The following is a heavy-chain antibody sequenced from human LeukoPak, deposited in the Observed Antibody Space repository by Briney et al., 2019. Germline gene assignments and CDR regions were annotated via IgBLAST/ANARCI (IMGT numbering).Heavy chain of an antibody. J-gene: IGHJ4*02. D-gene: IGHD5-18*01. V-gene: IGHV5-51*03. CDR1: GYSFTSYW. CDR3: ARPHVRGYSYGFEY. Sequence: GESLKISCKGSGYSFTSYWIGWLRQMPGKGLEWMGIIYPGDSDTRYSPSFQGQVTISADKSTAYLQWSSLKASDTAMYYCARPHVRGYSYGFEYWGQGTLVTVSS. CDR2: IYPGDSDT.